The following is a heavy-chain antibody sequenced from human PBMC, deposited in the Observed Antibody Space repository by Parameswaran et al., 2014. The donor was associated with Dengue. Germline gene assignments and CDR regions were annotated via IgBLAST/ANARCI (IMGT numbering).Heavy chain of an antibody. CDR2: INPSGGST. Sequence: WVRQAPGQGLEWMGIINPSGGSTSYAQKFQGRVTMTRDTSTSTVYMELSSLRSEDTAVYYCARTFPIPYGMDVWGQGTTVTVSS. V-gene: IGHV1-46*01. J-gene: IGHJ6*02. CDR3: ARTFPIPYGMDV. D-gene: IGHD2-2*02.